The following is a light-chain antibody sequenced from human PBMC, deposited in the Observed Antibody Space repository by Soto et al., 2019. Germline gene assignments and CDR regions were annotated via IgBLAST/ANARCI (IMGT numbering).Light chain of an antibody. J-gene: IGLJ2*01. CDR3: AAWDAGVSGPA. V-gene: IGLV1-47*01. Sequence: QSVLTQPPSASGTPGQRVTISCSGSSSNIGSKYVYWYQQLPGTAPKLLRYRNNQRPSGVPDRFSGSKSGTSASLAISGLRSEDEADYYCAAWDAGVSGPAFGGGTKVTVL. CDR2: RNN. CDR1: SSNIGSKY.